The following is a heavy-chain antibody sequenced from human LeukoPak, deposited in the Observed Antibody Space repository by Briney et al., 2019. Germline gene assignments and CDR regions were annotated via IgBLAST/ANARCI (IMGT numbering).Heavy chain of an antibody. CDR2: IYYSGST. CDR3: AREGSSWSLDY. CDR1: GGSISSGGYY. V-gene: IGHV4-31*03. J-gene: IGHJ4*02. D-gene: IGHD6-13*01. Sequence: PSETLSLTCTVSGGSISSGGYYWSWIRQHPGKGLEWIGYIYYSGSTYYNPSLKSRVTISVDTSKNQFSLKLSSVTAADTAVYYCAREGSSWSLDYWGQGTLVTVSP.